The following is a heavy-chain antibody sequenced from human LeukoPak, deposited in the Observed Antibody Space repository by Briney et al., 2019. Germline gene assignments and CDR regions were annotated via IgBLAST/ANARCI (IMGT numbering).Heavy chain of an antibody. CDR1: GYTFSSYG. CDR3: ARTEGIVGAFDY. CDR2: ISHDGNYT. D-gene: IGHD1-26*01. Sequence: GGSLRLSCAASGYTFSSYGVHWVRQAPGKGLEWVAMISHDGNYTEYADSVKGRFTISRDNSKKTMHVQMSSLRAEDTAVYYCARTEGIVGAFDYWGQGTLVTVSS. V-gene: IGHV3-30*03. J-gene: IGHJ4*02.